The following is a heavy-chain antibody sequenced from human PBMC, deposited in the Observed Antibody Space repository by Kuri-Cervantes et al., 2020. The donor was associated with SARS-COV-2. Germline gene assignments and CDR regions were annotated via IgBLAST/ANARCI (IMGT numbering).Heavy chain of an antibody. J-gene: IGHJ6*03. V-gene: IGHV5-51*01. D-gene: IGHD3-10*01. CDR3: ARCSQDYYGSGSYAYYYYMDV. CDR2: IYPGDSDT. Sequence: GGSLRLSCKGSGYSFTSYGIGWVRQMPGKGLEWMGIIYPGDSDTRYSPSFQGQVTISADKSISTAYLQWSSLKASDTAMYYCARCSQDYYGSGSYAYYYYMDVWGKGTTVTVSS. CDR1: GYSFTSYG.